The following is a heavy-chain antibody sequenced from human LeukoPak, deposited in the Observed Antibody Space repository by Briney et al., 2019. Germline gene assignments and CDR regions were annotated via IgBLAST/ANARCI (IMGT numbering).Heavy chain of an antibody. Sequence: SETLSLTCTVSGGSISSGGYYWSWIRQHPGKGLEWIGYIYYSGSTYYNPTLKSRVTISVDTSKNQFSLKLSSVTAADTAVYYCARETTGLQLDYWGQGTLVTVSS. CDR3: ARETTGLQLDY. J-gene: IGHJ4*02. CDR1: GGSISSGGYY. CDR2: IYYSGST. D-gene: IGHD1-14*01. V-gene: IGHV4-31*03.